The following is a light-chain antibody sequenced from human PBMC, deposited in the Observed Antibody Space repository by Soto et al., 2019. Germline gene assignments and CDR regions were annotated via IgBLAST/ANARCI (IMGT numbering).Light chain of an antibody. V-gene: IGKV3-11*01. CDR1: QNIRNY. CDR3: QHHYNWPPIT. J-gene: IGKJ5*01. CDR2: DTS. Sequence: ETVLTQSPATLSLSPGERATLSCRASQNIRNYLAWYQQKPGQAPRLLIYDTSNRATGIPPRFSGSGSETDFTLTISSLEPEDFAVYYCQHHYNWPPITFGQGTRLEIK.